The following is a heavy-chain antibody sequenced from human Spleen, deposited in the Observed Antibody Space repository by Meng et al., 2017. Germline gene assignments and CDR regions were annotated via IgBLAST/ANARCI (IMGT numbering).Heavy chain of an antibody. J-gene: IGHJ3*02. V-gene: IGHV4-61*02. CDR2: IYTSGST. D-gene: IGHD3-22*01. CDR1: GGSISSGSYY. Sequence: SETLSPTCTVSGGSISSGSYYWSWIRQPAGKGLEWIGRIYTSGSTNYNPSLKSRVTISVDTSKNQFSLKLSSVTAADTAVYYCASAGDSGYYYPSAFDIWGQGTMVTVSS. CDR3: ASAGDSGYYYPSAFDI.